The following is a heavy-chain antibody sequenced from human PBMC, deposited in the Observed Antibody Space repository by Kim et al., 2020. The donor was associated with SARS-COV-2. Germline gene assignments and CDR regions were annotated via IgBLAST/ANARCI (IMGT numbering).Heavy chain of an antibody. D-gene: IGHD3-22*01. CDR3: ARVDDSSGYLLDY. J-gene: IGHJ4*02. V-gene: IGHV4-59*01. Sequence: NYNPSLKSRVTISVDTSKNQFSLKLSSVTAADTAVYYCARVDDSSGYLLDYWGQGTLVTVSS.